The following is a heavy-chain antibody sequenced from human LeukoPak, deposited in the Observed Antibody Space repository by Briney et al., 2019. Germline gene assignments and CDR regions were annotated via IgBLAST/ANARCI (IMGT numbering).Heavy chain of an antibody. V-gene: IGHV3-23*01. Sequence: GGSLRLSYAASGFTFSSYAMRWVRQAPGKGLEWVSAISGSGGSTYYADSVKGRFTISRDNSKNTLYLQMNSLRAEDTAVYYCARDLSAYNWNDVGWFDPWGQGTLVTVSS. CDR1: GFTFSSYA. D-gene: IGHD1-1*01. CDR3: ARDLSAYNWNDVGWFDP. CDR2: ISGSGGST. J-gene: IGHJ5*02.